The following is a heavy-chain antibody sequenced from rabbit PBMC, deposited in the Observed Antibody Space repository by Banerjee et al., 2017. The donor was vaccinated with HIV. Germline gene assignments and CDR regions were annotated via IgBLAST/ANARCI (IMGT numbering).Heavy chain of an antibody. CDR3: ARELVGSAYL. CDR2: IDVGGSGST. V-gene: IGHV1S45*01. Sequence: QEQLVESGGGLVKPGASLTLTCKASGFSFSSGYDMCWVRQAPGKGLEWIACIDVGGSGSTWYASWARGRFTISKTSSTTVTLQMTSLTAADTATYFCARELVGSAYLWGPGTLVTVS. J-gene: IGHJ4*01. D-gene: IGHD1-1*01. CDR1: GFSFSSGYD.